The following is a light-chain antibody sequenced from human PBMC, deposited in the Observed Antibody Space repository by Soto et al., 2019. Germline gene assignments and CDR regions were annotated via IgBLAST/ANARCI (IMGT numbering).Light chain of an antibody. CDR1: QSVSSNY. CDR2: GAS. Sequence: EIVLTQSPGNLSLSPGERATLSCRASQSVSSNYLAWYQQKPGQAPRLLIYGASSRATGIPDRFSGSGSGTDFTLTISRLETGDFAVYYCQQYDSAPLTFGGGTKVDIK. J-gene: IGKJ4*01. V-gene: IGKV3-20*01. CDR3: QQYDSAPLT.